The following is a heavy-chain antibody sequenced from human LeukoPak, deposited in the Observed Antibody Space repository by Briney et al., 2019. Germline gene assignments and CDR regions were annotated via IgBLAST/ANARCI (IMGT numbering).Heavy chain of an antibody. CDR2: IYYSGST. Sequence: SETLSLTCTVSGGSISSSSYYWGWIRQPPGKGLEWIGSIYYSGSTYYNPSLKSRVTISVDTSKNQFSLELSSVTAADTAVYYCARRGYSYGSTNYWFDPWGQGTLVTVSS. CDR3: ARRGYSYGSTNYWFDP. J-gene: IGHJ5*02. V-gene: IGHV4-39*01. CDR1: GGSISSSSYY. D-gene: IGHD5-18*01.